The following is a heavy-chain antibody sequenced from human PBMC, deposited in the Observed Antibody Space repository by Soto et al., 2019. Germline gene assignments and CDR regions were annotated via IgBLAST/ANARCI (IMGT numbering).Heavy chain of an antibody. V-gene: IGHV4-34*01. D-gene: IGHD3-3*01. Sequence: SETLSLTCAVYGGSFSGYYWSWIRQPPGKGLEWIGEINHSGSTNYNPSLKSRVTISVDTSKNQFSLKLSSVTAADTAVYYCARGPYDFWSGYYKSYYFDYWGQGTLVTVSS. CDR3: ARGPYDFWSGYYKSYYFDY. CDR1: GGSFSGYY. CDR2: INHSGST. J-gene: IGHJ4*02.